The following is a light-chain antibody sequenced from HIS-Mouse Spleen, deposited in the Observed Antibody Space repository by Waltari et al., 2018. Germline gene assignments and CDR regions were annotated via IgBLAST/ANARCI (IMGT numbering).Light chain of an antibody. V-gene: IGLV3-21*03. CDR2: EDS. Sequence: SYVLTQPPSVSVAPGKTARITCGGNNIGSKSVHWYQQKPGQAPVLVVFEDSDRPSGSPDRFSGSNSGNTATLTISRVEAGDEADYYCQVWDSSSDHYVFGTGTKVTVL. CDR3: QVWDSSSDHYV. CDR1: NIGSKS. J-gene: IGLJ1*01.